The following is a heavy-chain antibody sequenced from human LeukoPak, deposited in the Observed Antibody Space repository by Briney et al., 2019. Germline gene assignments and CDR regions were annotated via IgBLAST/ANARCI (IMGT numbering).Heavy chain of an antibody. V-gene: IGHV4-30-2*01. J-gene: IGHJ5*02. CDR3: ARASSIKVGASGGFDP. CDR2: IYHSGST. Sequence: SQTLSLTCTVSGGSISSGGYYCSWIRQPPGKGLEWIGYIYHSGSTYYNPSLKSRVTISVDRAKNQFSLKLSSVTAADTAVYYCARASSIKVGASGGFDPWGQGTLVTVSS. CDR1: GGSISSGGYY. D-gene: IGHD1-26*01.